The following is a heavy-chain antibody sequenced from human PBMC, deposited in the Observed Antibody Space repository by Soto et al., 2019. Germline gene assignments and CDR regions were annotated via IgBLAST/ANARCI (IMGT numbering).Heavy chain of an antibody. Sequence: GGSLRLSCAASGFTFSSYWMSWVRQAPGKGLEWVANIKQDGSEKYYVDSVKGRFTISRDNAKNSLYLQMNSLRAEDTAVYYCSRDDRPYYDYIWGSYRYQDYWGQGTLVTVSS. D-gene: IGHD3-16*02. CDR1: GFTFSSYW. CDR3: SRDDRPYYDYIWGSYRYQDY. V-gene: IGHV3-7*01. CDR2: IKQDGSEK. J-gene: IGHJ4*02.